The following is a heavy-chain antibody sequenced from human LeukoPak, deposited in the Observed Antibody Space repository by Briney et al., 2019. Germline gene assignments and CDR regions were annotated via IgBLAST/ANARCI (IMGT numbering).Heavy chain of an antibody. CDR3: ARVVGIVVVPVARFDYNWFDP. D-gene: IGHD2-2*03. Sequence: SETLSLTCTVSGGSISSYYWSWIRQPAGKGLEWIGRIYTSGSTNYNPSLKSRVTMSVDTSKNQFSLKLSSVTAADTAVYYCARVVGIVVVPVARFDYNWFDPWGQGTLVTVSS. J-gene: IGHJ5*02. CDR2: IYTSGST. V-gene: IGHV4-4*07. CDR1: GGSISSYY.